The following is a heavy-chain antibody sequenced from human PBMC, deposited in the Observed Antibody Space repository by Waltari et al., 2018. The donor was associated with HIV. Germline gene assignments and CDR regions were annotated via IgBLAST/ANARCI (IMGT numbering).Heavy chain of an antibody. CDR3: GKDSNYFYDSTGYYCDF. D-gene: IGHD3-3*01. CDR1: GFTFSGYG. J-gene: IGHJ4*02. CDR2: MRHNDSNR. Sequence: QVRLVESGGGVVPPGGSLRLSCAASGFTFSGYGINWVRQAPGKGVEWVAFMRHNDSNRYYRDSVKGRFTISRDNSKNTVDLQMNNLKAEDTAVYYCGKDSNYFYDSTGYYCDFWGQGTLVTVSS. V-gene: IGHV3-30*02.